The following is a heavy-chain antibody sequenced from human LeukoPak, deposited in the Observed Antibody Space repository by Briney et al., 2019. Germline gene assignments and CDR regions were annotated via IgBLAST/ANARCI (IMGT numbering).Heavy chain of an antibody. CDR1: GFTFGSYG. D-gene: IGHD2-21*02. CDR2: ISYDGSNK. Sequence: PGGPLRLSCAASGFTFGSYGMHWVRQAPGKGLEGVAVISYDGSNKYYADSVKGRFTISRDNSKNKLYLQMNSLRAEDTAVYYCAKDLHSDCVGFDYWGQGTLVSVS. J-gene: IGHJ4*02. CDR3: AKDLHSDCVGFDY. V-gene: IGHV3-30*18.